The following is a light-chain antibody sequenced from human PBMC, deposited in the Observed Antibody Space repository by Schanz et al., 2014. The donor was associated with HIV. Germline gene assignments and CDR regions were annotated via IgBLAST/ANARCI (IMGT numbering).Light chain of an antibody. CDR1: SSDAGGYNY. Sequence: QSALTQPASVSGAPGQSITISCTGTSSDAGGYNYPSWYQQHPGKAPKVMVYDVSNRPSGVSNRFSGSKSGNTASLTISGLQAEDEADYYCCSYTGSGTLVFGGGTKLTVL. J-gene: IGLJ2*01. CDR3: CSYTGSGTLV. V-gene: IGLV2-14*01. CDR2: DVS.